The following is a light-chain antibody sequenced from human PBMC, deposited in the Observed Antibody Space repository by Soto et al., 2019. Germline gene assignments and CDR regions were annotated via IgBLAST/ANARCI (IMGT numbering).Light chain of an antibody. Sequence: QSVLTQPPSASGSPGQSVTISCTGTSSDVGGYNYVSWYQQHPGKAPKLMIYEVSKRPSGVPDRFSGSKSGNTASLTVSGLQVEDGADYYSTSYAGSNNLVFGGGTKLTVL. V-gene: IGLV2-8*01. CDR2: EVS. CDR1: SSDVGGYNY. J-gene: IGLJ2*01. CDR3: TSYAGSNNLV.